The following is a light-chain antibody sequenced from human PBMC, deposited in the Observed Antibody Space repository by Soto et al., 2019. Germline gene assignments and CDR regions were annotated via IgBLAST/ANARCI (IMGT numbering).Light chain of an antibody. CDR3: QQYNNWPPTT. CDR2: GAS. Sequence: EIVLTQSPGTLSLSPGEIATLSFSASQSVSSSYLAWYQQKPGQAPRLLIYGASSRATGIPDRFSGSGSGTDFTLTITSLQSEDFAVYYCQQYNNWPPTTFGQGTKVDIK. V-gene: IGKV3-20*01. CDR1: QSVSSSY. J-gene: IGKJ1*01.